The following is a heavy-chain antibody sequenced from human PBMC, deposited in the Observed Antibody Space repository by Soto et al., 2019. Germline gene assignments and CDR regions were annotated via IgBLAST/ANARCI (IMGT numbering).Heavy chain of an antibody. Sequence: QVQLEQSGAEVKKPGASVKVSCKASGYTFTSYDINWVRQATGQGLEWMGWMNPNSGNTGCAQKFQGRVTMTRNTSISTAYRELRSLGSWDTAVYYCARGRSVVDLFDIWCQGTMVTVSS. D-gene: IGHD2-15*01. CDR2: MNPNSGNT. CDR3: ARGRSVVDLFDI. J-gene: IGHJ3*02. V-gene: IGHV1-8*01. CDR1: GYTFTSYD.